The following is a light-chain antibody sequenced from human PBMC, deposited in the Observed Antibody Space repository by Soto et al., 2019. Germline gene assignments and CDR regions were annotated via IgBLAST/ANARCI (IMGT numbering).Light chain of an antibody. Sequence: DIQMTQSTSTLSASVGDRVSVTCRASQSIKTWLAWYQQKPGKAPKLLIYDASSLQSGVPSRFTGRGSGTEFTLTISSLQPDDFATYYCQQYDTYSPTFSQGTKVDIK. CDR2: DAS. CDR3: QQYDTYSPT. J-gene: IGKJ1*01. CDR1: QSIKTW. V-gene: IGKV1-5*01.